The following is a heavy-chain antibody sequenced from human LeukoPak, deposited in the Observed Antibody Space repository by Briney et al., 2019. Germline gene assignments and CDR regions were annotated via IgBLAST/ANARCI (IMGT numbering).Heavy chain of an antibody. V-gene: IGHV4-59*01. CDR2: IYYSGST. D-gene: IGHD1-1*01. CDR1: GGSLSSDY. CDR3: ATVAPSGNWFDP. J-gene: IGHJ5*02. Sequence: SETLSLTCTVSGGSLSSDYWSWIRQPPGKELEWIGYIYYSGSTNYNPSLKSRVTISIDTSKNQFSLILSSVTAADTAVYYCATVAPSGNWFDPWGQGTLVTISS.